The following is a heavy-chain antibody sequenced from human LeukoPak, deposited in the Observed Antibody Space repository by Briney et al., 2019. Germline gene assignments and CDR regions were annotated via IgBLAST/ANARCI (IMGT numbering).Heavy chain of an antibody. J-gene: IGHJ6*02. Sequence: GGSLRLSCAASGFTFSSSAMSWVRQAPGKGLEWVSAISNNGGYTYYADSVQGRFTISRDNSKNTLYLQMNSLRAEDTAVYYCATPAAGTNYYYGMDVWGQGTTVTVSS. CDR1: GFTFSSSA. CDR3: ATPAAGTNYYYGMDV. CDR2: ISNNGGYT. D-gene: IGHD6-13*01. V-gene: IGHV3-23*01.